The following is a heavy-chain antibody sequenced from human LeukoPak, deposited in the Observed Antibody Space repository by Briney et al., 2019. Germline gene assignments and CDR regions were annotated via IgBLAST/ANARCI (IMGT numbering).Heavy chain of an antibody. Sequence: ASVKVSCKASGYTFTSYDINWVRQATGQGLEWMGWIDPNTGGTNYAQKFQGRVTMTRDSSINAAYMELSSLISEDSAVYYCARIPQETTVVTRRIDYWGQGTLVTVSS. V-gene: IGHV1-2*02. J-gene: IGHJ4*02. D-gene: IGHD3-22*01. CDR1: GYTFTSYD. CDR2: IDPNTGGT. CDR3: ARIPQETTVVTRRIDY.